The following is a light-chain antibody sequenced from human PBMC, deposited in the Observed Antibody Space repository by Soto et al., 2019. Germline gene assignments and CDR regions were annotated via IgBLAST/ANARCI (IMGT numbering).Light chain of an antibody. CDR3: GTWDSSLSVGV. V-gene: IGLV1-51*01. CDR2: DND. CDR1: SSNIGRNS. Sequence: QSVLTQPPSVSAAPGQKVSISCSGSSSNIGRNSVCWYQQFPGTAPKRLIYDNDKRPSGIPDRFSGSQSGTSATLGITGLQTGDDADYYCGTWDSSLSVGVFGGGTKLTVL. J-gene: IGLJ2*01.